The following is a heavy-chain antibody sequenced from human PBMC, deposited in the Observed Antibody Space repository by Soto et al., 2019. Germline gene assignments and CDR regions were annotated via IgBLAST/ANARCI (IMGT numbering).Heavy chain of an antibody. CDR2: IYYSGST. V-gene: IGHV4-31*03. CDR3: ARDDSGYSGSHHIDYFNF. Sequence: SETLSLTCTVSGGYSSGGGYYWSWIRQHPGKGLEWIGYIYYSGSTYYNPSLKSRVTISVDTSKNQFSLKLSSVTAADTAVYYCARDDSGYSGSHHIDYFNFWGQGTLVTVSS. D-gene: IGHD1-26*01. CDR1: GGYSSGGGYY. J-gene: IGHJ4*02.